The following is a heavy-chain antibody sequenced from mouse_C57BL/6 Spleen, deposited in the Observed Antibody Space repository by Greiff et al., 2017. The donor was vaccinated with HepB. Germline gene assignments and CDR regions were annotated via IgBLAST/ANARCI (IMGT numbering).Heavy chain of an antibody. Sequence: EVNVVESGEGLVKPGGSLKLSCAASGFTFSSYAMSWVRQTPEKRLEWVAYISSGGDYIYYADTVKGRFTISRDNARNTLYLQMSSLKSEDTAMYYCTRESYYGSSYRYFDVWGTGTTVTVSS. CDR2: ISSGGDYI. D-gene: IGHD1-1*01. CDR1: GFTFSSYA. CDR3: TRESYYGSSYRYFDV. J-gene: IGHJ1*03. V-gene: IGHV5-9-1*02.